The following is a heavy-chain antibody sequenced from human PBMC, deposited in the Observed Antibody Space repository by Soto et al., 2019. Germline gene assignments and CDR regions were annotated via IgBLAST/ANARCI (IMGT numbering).Heavy chain of an antibody. CDR2: IKQDGSEK. CDR3: ARFYYDSSGYLPSPYYYYYGMDV. V-gene: IGHV3-7*04. D-gene: IGHD3-22*01. J-gene: IGHJ6*02. CDR1: GFTFSSYW. Sequence: EVQLVESGGGLVQPGGSLRLSCAASGFTFSSYWMSWVRQAPGKGLEWVANIKQDGSEKYYVDSVKGRFTISRDNAKNSRYLQMNSLRDEDTAVYYCARFYYDSSGYLPSPYYYYYGMDVWGQGTTVTVSS.